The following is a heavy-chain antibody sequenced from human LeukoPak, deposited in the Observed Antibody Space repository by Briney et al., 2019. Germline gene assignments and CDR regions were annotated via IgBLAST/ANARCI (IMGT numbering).Heavy chain of an antibody. Sequence: SVKVSCKASGGTFSTYTISWVRQAPGQGLEWMGGIIPIFRTAKYAQKFQGRVTITADKSTSTAYMELSSLRSEDTAVYYCARDQGYGSGSYYHGGFDPWGQGTLVTVSS. CDR2: IIPIFRTA. D-gene: IGHD3-10*01. V-gene: IGHV1-69*06. J-gene: IGHJ5*02. CDR3: ARDQGYGSGSYYHGGFDP. CDR1: GGTFSTYT.